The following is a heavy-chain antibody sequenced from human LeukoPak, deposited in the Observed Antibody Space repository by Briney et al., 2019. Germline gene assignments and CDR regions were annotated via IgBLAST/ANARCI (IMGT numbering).Heavy chain of an antibody. CDR1: GFTFSAYS. Sequence: GGSLRLSCAASGFTFSAYSMNWVRQSPGKGLEWVSYVSTTGSAIYYADSVKGRFTISRDNAQNSLYLQMNSLRAEDTAVYYCARGESRFECWGQGTLVTVSS. CDR3: ARGESRFEC. J-gene: IGHJ4*02. V-gene: IGHV3-21*05. CDR2: VSTTGSAI.